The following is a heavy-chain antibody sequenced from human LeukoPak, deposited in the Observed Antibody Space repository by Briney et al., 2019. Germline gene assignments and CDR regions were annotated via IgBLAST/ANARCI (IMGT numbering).Heavy chain of an antibody. D-gene: IGHD6-19*01. CDR1: GFTFSSYW. Sequence: GGSLRLSCAASGFTFSSYWMHWVRQAPGKGLVWVSRINSDGSSTSYADSVKGRFTISRDNAKNTLYLQMNSLRAEDTAVYYCAKDFTIAVAGTRTFDYWGQGTLVTVSS. CDR3: AKDFTIAVAGTRTFDY. CDR2: INSDGSST. J-gene: IGHJ4*02. V-gene: IGHV3-74*01.